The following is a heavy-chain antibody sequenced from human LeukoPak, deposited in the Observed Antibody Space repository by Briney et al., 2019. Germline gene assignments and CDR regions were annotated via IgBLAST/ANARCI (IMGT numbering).Heavy chain of an antibody. Sequence: ASVKVSCKASGGTFSSYAISWVRQAPGQGLEWMGGIIPIFGTANYAQKFQGRATITTDESTSTAYMELSSLRSEDTAVYYCARSLRDGAFDIWGQGTMVTVSS. CDR3: ARSLRDGAFDI. J-gene: IGHJ3*02. V-gene: IGHV1-69*05. CDR2: IIPIFGTA. D-gene: IGHD5-24*01. CDR1: GGTFSSYA.